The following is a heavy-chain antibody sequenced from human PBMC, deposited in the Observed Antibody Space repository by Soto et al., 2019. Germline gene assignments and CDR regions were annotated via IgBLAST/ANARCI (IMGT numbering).Heavy chain of an antibody. D-gene: IGHD3-3*01. CDR3: ARGSTYNFWSGYIYYGMDV. CDR2: INQDGSEK. CDR1: GFTFRSYW. V-gene: IGHV3-7*03. J-gene: IGHJ6*02. Sequence: LRLSCAASGFTFRSYWVNWVRQAPGKGLQWVANINQDGSEKDYVDSVKGRFTISRDNAKNSLYLEMNSLRAEDTAVYYCARGSTYNFWSGYIYYGMDVWGQGTTVTVSS.